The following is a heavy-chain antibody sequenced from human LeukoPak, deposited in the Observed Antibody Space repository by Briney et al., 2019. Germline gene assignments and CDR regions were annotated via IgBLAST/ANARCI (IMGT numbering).Heavy chain of an antibody. Sequence: PGGSLRLSCAASGFTFSSYSMNWVRQAPGKGLEWVSSISSSSSYIYYADSVKGRFTISRDNSKNTLYLQMNSLRAEDTAVYYCVKDGQWGSSSGYNDYWGQGTLVTVSS. V-gene: IGHV3-21*04. CDR3: VKDGQWGSSSGYNDY. CDR2: ISSSSSYI. D-gene: IGHD6-13*01. J-gene: IGHJ4*02. CDR1: GFTFSSYS.